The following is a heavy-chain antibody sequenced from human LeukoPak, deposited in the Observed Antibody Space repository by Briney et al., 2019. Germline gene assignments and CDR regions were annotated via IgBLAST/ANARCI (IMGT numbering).Heavy chain of an antibody. Sequence: GGSLRLSCAASGFTFSNYAMSWVRQAPGKGLEWVSAISGSDGSTYYTDPARGRFTISRDNSKNTLYLQMNSLRAEDTAVYYCAKDRRVAPDAFDIWGQGTMVIVSS. J-gene: IGHJ3*02. CDR1: GFTFSNYA. CDR2: ISGSDGST. V-gene: IGHV3-23*01. D-gene: IGHD2-15*01. CDR3: AKDRRVAPDAFDI.